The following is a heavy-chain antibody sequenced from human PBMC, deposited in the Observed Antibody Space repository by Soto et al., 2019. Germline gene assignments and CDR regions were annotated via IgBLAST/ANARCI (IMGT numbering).Heavy chain of an antibody. Sequence: QVQLVQSGAEVKKPGASVKVSCKASGYTFTSYGISWVRQAPGQGLEWMGWISAYNGNTNYAQKLQGRVTMTTDTSTRTAYMERRSLISDDTAVYYCARVALGYCSSTSCYNRGGYYYYGMDVWGQGTTVTVSS. D-gene: IGHD2-2*02. J-gene: IGHJ6*02. V-gene: IGHV1-18*01. CDR2: ISAYNGNT. CDR1: GYTFTSYG. CDR3: ARVALGYCSSTSCYNRGGYYYYGMDV.